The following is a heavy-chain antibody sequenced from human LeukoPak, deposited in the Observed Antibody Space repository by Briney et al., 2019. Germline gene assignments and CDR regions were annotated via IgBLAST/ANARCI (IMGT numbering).Heavy chain of an antibody. CDR1: GFTFSSYA. J-gene: IGHJ4*02. V-gene: IGHV3-23*01. CDR3: AKEIWPTVTTPGHTHFDY. Sequence: GGSLRLSCAASGFTFSSYAMSWVRQAPGKGLEWVSAISGSGGSTYYADSVKGRFTISRDNSKNTLYLQMNSLRAEDTAVYYCAKEIWPTVTTPGHTHFDYWGQGTLVTVSS. CDR2: ISGSGGST. D-gene: IGHD4-17*01.